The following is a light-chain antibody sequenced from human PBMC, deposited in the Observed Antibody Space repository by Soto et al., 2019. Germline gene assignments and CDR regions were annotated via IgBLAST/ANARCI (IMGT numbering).Light chain of an antibody. Sequence: QSVLTQPPSASGSPGQSVTISCPGTKNDIGVYDFVSWYQHHPGTAPRLIIYEVVQRPSGVPDRFSGSKSGNTASLTVSGLQAADEGDYFCKSYAGSNTYVFGSGTKLTGL. CDR3: KSYAGSNTYV. CDR1: KNDIGVYDF. V-gene: IGLV2-8*01. CDR2: EVV. J-gene: IGLJ1*01.